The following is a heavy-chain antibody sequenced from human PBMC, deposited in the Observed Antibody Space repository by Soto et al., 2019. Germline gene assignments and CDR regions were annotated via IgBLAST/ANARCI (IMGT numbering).Heavy chain of an antibody. D-gene: IGHD4-17*01. CDR3: AREFGDYGGDDY. CDR1: GGTFSSYA. CDR2: IIPIFGTA. J-gene: IGHJ4*02. V-gene: IGHV1-69*13. Sequence: GASVKVSCKASGGTFSSYAISWVRQAPGQGLEWMGGIIPIFGTANYAQKFQGRVTITADESTSTAYMELSSLRSEDTAVYYCAREFGDYGGDDYWGQGTLVTVSS.